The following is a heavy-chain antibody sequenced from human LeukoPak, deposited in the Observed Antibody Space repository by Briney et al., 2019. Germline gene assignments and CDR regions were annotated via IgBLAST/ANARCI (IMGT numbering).Heavy chain of an antibody. CDR2: ISGSGVAR. V-gene: IGHV3-23*01. CDR3: AKGNYDFWSGYPGLSYFDY. Sequence: GGSLRLSCAASGFTFSSYAMSWVRQAPGKGLEWVSAISGSGVARYYADSVKGRFTISRDNSKNAPYLQMNSLRAGDTAVYYCAKGNYDFWSGYPGLSYFDYWGQGTLVTVSS. J-gene: IGHJ4*02. CDR1: GFTFSSYA. D-gene: IGHD3-3*01.